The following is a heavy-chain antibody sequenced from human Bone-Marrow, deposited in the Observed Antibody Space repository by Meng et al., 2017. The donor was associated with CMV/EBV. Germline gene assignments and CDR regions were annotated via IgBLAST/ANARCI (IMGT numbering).Heavy chain of an antibody. J-gene: IGHJ4*02. CDR2: MNPNSGNT. Sequence: ASVKVSCKASGYTFTSYDINWVRQATGQGLEWTGWMNPNSGNTGYAQKFQGRVTMTRNTSISTAYMELSSLRSEDTAVYYCARACRRGAARCGLDYWGQGTLVTVSS. CDR1: GYTFTSYD. CDR3: ARACRRGAARCGLDY. V-gene: IGHV1-8*01. D-gene: IGHD6-6*01.